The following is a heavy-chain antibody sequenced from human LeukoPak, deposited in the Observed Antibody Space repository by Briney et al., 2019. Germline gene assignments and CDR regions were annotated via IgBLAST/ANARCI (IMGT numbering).Heavy chain of an antibody. Sequence: GGSLRLSCAASGFTFSSYAMSWVRQAPGKGLEWVANIKQDGSKKSYVDSVKGRFTISRDNAKNSLYLQMNSLRAEDTAIYYCTRVGYIDEGIDYWGQGTLVTVSS. CDR3: TRVGYIDEGIDY. D-gene: IGHD5-24*01. CDR2: IKQDGSKK. CDR1: GFTFSSYA. J-gene: IGHJ4*02. V-gene: IGHV3-7*04.